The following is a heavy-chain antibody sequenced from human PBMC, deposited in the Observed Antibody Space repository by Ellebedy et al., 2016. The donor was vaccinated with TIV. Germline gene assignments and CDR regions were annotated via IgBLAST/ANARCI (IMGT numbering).Heavy chain of an antibody. V-gene: IGHV3-49*03. CDR2: IRSKAYGGTT. CDR1: GFTFGDYA. D-gene: IGHD2/OR15-2a*01. Sequence: GESLKISCTASGFTFGDYAMSWFRQAPGKGLEWVGFIRSKAYGGTTEYAASVKGRFTISRDDSKSIAYLQMNSLKTEDTAVYYCTRDSSSTTLVYWGQGTLVTVSS. CDR3: TRDSSSTTLVY. J-gene: IGHJ4*02.